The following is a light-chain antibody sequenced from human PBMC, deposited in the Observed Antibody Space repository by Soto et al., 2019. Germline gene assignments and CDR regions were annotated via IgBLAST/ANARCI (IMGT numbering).Light chain of an antibody. CDR1: DTDVGGYTF. CDR3: CAYAGRYNFGM. V-gene: IGLV2-11*01. CDR2: DVS. J-gene: IGLJ3*02. Sequence: QSALAQPPSVSGSPGQSVPISCTGTDTDVGGYTFVSWYQQHAGKSPRVLIFDVSQRAPGVPARFSGSKSGNTASLTIYGLQPEDEADYHCCAYAGRYNFGMFGGGTKVTVL.